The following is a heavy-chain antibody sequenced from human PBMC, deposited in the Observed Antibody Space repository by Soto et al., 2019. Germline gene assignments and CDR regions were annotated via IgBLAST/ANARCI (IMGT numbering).Heavy chain of an antibody. J-gene: IGHJ4*02. V-gene: IGHV2-70*11. CDR2: IDWDDDK. Sequence: GSGPTLVNPTQTLTLTCTFSGFSLSTSGMCVSWIRQPPGKALEWLARIDWDDDKYYSTSLKTRLTISKDTSKNQVVLTMTNMDPVDTATYYCARTPPVRYSSGWFDYWGQGTLVTVSS. D-gene: IGHD6-19*01. CDR1: GFSLSTSGMC. CDR3: ARTPPVRYSSGWFDY.